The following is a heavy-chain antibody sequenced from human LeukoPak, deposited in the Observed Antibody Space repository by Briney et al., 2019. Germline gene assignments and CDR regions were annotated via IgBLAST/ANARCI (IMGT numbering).Heavy chain of an antibody. J-gene: IGHJ4*02. D-gene: IGHD5-12*01. Sequence: GGSLRLSCEASGFSFSAARMTWVRQAPGRGLEWVATIKNDGSDKYYVDSVKGRFTLSRDNAKNLVYLQMNSLRVEDPAVYYCVNLGYSDGGQGTLVTVSS. CDR3: VNLGYSD. CDR1: GFSFSAAR. V-gene: IGHV3-7*01. CDR2: IKNDGSDK.